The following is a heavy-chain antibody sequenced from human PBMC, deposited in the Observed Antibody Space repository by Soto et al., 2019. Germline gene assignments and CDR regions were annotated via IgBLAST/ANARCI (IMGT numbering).Heavy chain of an antibody. CDR2: IYSNDDN. Sequence: GSGPTLVNPTQTLTLTCTFSGFSLSSSGEGVGWIRQPPGKALERLAIIYSNDDNRYSPSFKSRLILTKDTSKNQAFLTLTNMDPADTAIYYCAQRRGRGRSVVPPPHFDYWGLGILVTVSS. D-gene: IGHD3-10*01. J-gene: IGHJ4*02. CDR3: AQRRGRGRSVVPPPHFDY. V-gene: IGHV2-5*01. CDR1: GFSLSSSGEG.